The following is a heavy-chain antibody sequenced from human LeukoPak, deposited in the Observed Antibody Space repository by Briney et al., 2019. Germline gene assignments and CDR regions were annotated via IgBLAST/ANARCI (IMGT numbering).Heavy chain of an antibody. V-gene: IGHV4-39*07. J-gene: IGHJ4*02. CDR2: IYYSGST. CDR1: GGSISSSSYY. D-gene: IGHD3-22*01. CDR3: ARGRGGYGD. Sequence: SETLSLTRTVSGGSISSSSYYWGWIRQPPGKGLEWIGSIYYSGSTYYNPSLKSRVTISVDTSKNQFSLKLSSVTAADTAVYYCARGRGGYGDWGQGTLVTVSS.